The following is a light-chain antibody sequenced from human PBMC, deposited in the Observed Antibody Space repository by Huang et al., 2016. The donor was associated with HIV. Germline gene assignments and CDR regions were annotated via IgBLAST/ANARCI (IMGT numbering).Light chain of an antibody. CDR3: QQRSNWPLT. V-gene: IGKV3-11*01. J-gene: IGKJ4*01. Sequence: EIVLTQSPATLSLSPGESASLSCRASHSVSSYLPWYQQRPGQAPRLLIFDASNRATGIPPRFSGSGSGTDFNLTISSLEPEDFAVYYCQQRSNWPLTFGGGTKVEI. CDR1: HSVSSY. CDR2: DAS.